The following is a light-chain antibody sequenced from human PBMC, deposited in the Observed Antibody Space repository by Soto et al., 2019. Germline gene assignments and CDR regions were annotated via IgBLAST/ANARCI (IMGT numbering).Light chain of an antibody. CDR3: NSFTTSNTYV. J-gene: IGLJ1*01. Sequence: QSVLTQPASVSGSPGQSITISCIGTSSDIGTYNRVSWYQQPPGTAPKLIIYEVNNRPSGVPDRFSGSKSGNTASLIISGLQVEDEADYYCNSFTTSNTYVFGTGTKVTVL. CDR2: EVN. CDR1: SSDIGTYNR. V-gene: IGLV2-18*02.